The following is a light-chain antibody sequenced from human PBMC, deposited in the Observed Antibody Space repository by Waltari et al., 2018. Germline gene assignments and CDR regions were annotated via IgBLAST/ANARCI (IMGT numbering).Light chain of an antibody. V-gene: IGLV2-11*01. CDR1: SSDVGRYNY. J-gene: IGLJ1*01. CDR3: CSYAGSYTYV. Sequence: QSPLTQPRSVSGSPGQPVTISCTATSSDVGRYNYVSWYQQLPGKAPKLMIYDVSKRPSGVPDRFSGSKSGNTASLTISGLQAEDEADYYCCSYAGSYTYVFGTGTKVTVL. CDR2: DVS.